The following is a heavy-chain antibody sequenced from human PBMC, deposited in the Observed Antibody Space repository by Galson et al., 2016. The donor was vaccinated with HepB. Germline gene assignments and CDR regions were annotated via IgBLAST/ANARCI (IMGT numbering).Heavy chain of an antibody. J-gene: IGHJ6*04. D-gene: IGHD1-1*01. V-gene: IGHV1-2*02. Sequence: SVKVSCKASGYKKIAFYMQWVRQAPGQGLEWMGWINPPSGDTNYAQNFQGRVTLTSDTSISPAYLELTGLSSRDTAVYYCARAGAVGIRWNKYPQFGLDFGGKGTTVTVSS. CDR3: ARAGAVGIRWNKYPQFGLDF. CDR2: INPPSGDT. CDR1: GYKKIAFY.